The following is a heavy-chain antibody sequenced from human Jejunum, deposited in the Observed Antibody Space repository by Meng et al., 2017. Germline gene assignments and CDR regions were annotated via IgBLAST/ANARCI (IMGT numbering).Heavy chain of an antibody. J-gene: IGHJ4*02. CDR3: ARRLPYFDTGFYDF. V-gene: IGHV4-34*01. CDR2: INHSGST. Sequence: GPHQQGWAGLLGPAETLSLTCAVYGASFIGYKWNWIRQPPGKGLEWIGEINHSGSTTYNPSLTSRVTMSVDTSKNQFSLKVDSVSAADTAVYYCARRLPYFDTGFYDFWGQGTLVTVSS. CDR1: GASFIGYK. D-gene: IGHD3-9*01.